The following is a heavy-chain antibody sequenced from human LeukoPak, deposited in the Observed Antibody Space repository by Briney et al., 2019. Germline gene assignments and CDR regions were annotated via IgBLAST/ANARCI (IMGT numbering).Heavy chain of an antibody. CDR2: IYYSGST. CDR3: ARALAMVRGAHFDY. Sequence: SETLSLTCTVSGGSISSSSYYWGWIRQHPGKGLEWIGYIYYSGSTYYNPSLKSRVTISVDTSKNQFSLKLSSVTAADTAVYYCARALAMVRGAHFDYWGQGTLVTVSS. V-gene: IGHV4-31*03. J-gene: IGHJ4*02. CDR1: GGSISSSSYY. D-gene: IGHD3-10*01.